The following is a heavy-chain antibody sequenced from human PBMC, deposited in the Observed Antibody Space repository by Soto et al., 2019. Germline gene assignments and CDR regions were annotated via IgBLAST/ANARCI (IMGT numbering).Heavy chain of an antibody. CDR3: AKSSCSIQIWFGYVDY. V-gene: IGHV3-23*01. J-gene: IGHJ4*02. D-gene: IGHD3-10*01. CDR1: GFTVSSSA. Sequence: GGSLRLSCAASGFTVSSSAMSWVRQAPGKGLEWVSTSSGSGGSTYYADSVNGRFTISRENSNNTPYLQMNIPRAEDTAVYYFAKSSCSIQIWFGYVDYWGQGTLVTVSS. CDR2: SSGSGGST.